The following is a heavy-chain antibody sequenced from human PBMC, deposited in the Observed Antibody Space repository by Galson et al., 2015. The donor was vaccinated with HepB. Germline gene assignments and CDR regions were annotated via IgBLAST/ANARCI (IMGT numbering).Heavy chain of an antibody. CDR3: ATDNPQNYYGSGNLDYYYGMDV. CDR1: GYTLTELS. D-gene: IGHD3-10*01. V-gene: IGHV1-24*01. CDR2: FDPEDGET. J-gene: IGHJ6*02. Sequence: SVKVSCKVSGYTLTELSMHWVRQAPGKGLEWMGGFDPEDGETIYAQKFQGRVTMTEDTSTDTAYMELSSLRSEDTAVYYCATDNPQNYYGSGNLDYYYGMDVWGQGTTVTVSS.